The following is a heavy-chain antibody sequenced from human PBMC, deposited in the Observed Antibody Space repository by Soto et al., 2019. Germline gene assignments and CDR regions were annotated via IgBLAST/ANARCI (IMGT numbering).Heavy chain of an antibody. J-gene: IGHJ4*02. CDR2: VNSGGTT. CDR3: ARATIGYISGPGYLDS. Sequence: EVQLVESGGGFVQHGGSLRISCAASGFTVSSNYMNWVRQAPGKGLEWVSVVNSGGTTSYADSVKGRFTISRANSKNMVYLQRNGLRADDTAVYYCARATIGYISGPGYLDSGGQGIQFTVSS. D-gene: IGHD6-19*01. CDR1: GFTVSSNY. V-gene: IGHV3-66*01.